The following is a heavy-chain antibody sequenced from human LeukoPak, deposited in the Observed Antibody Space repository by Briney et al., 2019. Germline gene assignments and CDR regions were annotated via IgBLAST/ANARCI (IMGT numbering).Heavy chain of an antibody. CDR1: GFTFSSYG. Sequence: GRSLRLSCAASGFTFSSYGMHRVRQAPGKGLEWVAVIWYDGSNKYYADSVKGRFTISRDNSKNTLYLQMNSLRAEDTAVYYCAGTIYLKGSPFDYWGQGTLVTVSS. D-gene: IGHD1-1*01. J-gene: IGHJ4*02. V-gene: IGHV3-33*01. CDR2: IWYDGSNK. CDR3: AGTIYLKGSPFDY.